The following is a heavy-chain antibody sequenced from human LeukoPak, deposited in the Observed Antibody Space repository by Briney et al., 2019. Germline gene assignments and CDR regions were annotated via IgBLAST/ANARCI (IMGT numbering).Heavy chain of an antibody. Sequence: GGSLRLSCAASGFTFSSYAMSWVRQAPGKGLEWVSAISGSGGSTYYADSVKGRFTISRDNSKNTLYLRMNSLRAEDTAVYYCAKMGIAARTPFDYWGQGTLVTVSS. V-gene: IGHV3-23*01. CDR1: GFTFSSYA. CDR3: AKMGIAARTPFDY. CDR2: ISGSGGST. J-gene: IGHJ4*02. D-gene: IGHD6-6*01.